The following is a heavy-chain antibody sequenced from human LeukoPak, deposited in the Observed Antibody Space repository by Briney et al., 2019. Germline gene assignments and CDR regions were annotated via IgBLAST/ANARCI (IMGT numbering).Heavy chain of an antibody. V-gene: IGHV3-23*01. J-gene: IGHJ4*02. CDR3: ASLYYDILTGPRSFDH. CDR2: ISGSGGST. D-gene: IGHD3-9*01. Sequence: GGSLRLSCAASGFTFSSYAMSWVRQAPGTGLEWVSTISGSGGSTYYADSVKGRFTISRDDSKNTLYLQMNSLRAEDTAVYYCASLYYDILTGPRSFDHWGQGTLVTVSS. CDR1: GFTFSSYA.